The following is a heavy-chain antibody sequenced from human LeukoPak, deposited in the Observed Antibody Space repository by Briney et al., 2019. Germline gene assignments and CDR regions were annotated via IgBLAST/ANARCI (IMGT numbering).Heavy chain of an antibody. Sequence: GGSLRLSCAASGFTFSSYGMHWFRQAPGKGLEWVAFIRYDGSNKYYADSVKGRFTISRDNSKNTLYLQMNSLRAEDTAVYYCAKDRPRIAAAGIFDYWGQGTLVTVSS. CDR3: AKDRPRIAAAGIFDY. CDR2: IRYDGSNK. V-gene: IGHV3-30*02. D-gene: IGHD6-13*01. CDR1: GFTFSSYG. J-gene: IGHJ4*02.